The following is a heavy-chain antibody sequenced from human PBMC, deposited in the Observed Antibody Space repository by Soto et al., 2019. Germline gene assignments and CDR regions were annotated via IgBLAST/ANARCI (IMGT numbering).Heavy chain of an antibody. D-gene: IGHD2-15*01. CDR3: TTGYIGGAVASTDLDY. CDR2: VRSKADGGTI. J-gene: IGHJ4*02. CDR1: GFTFKNAW. V-gene: IGHV3-15*07. Sequence: PGGALRLSCSASGFTFKNAWFNCVRQAPGQGLEWFGRVRSKADGGTIEYAAPVKARFSILRDDSKNMLYLQMKSLKTEDAALYYCTTGYIGGAVASTDLDYWGRGTLLTVSS.